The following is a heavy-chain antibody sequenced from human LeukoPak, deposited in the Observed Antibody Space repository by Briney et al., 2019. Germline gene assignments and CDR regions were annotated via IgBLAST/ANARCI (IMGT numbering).Heavy chain of an antibody. D-gene: IGHD3-10*01. Sequence: ASVKVSCKASGYTFTGYYMHWVRQAPGQGLEWMGWINPNSGGTNYAQKFQGRVTMTRDTSISTAYMELSRLRSDDTAVYYCASAAVIYGSGSYVFDYWGQGTLVTVSS. CDR2: INPNSGGT. CDR1: GYTFTGYY. J-gene: IGHJ4*02. CDR3: ASAAVIYGSGSYVFDY. V-gene: IGHV1-2*02.